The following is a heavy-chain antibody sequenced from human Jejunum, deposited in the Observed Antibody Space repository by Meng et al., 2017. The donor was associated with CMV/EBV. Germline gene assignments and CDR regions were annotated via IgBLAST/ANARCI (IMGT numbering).Heavy chain of an antibody. V-gene: IGHV1-69*05. CDR1: GGSVYTFT. CDR2: IVPIFGTS. Sequence: TASGGSVYTFTIFLVRHAPGQGLQRLGGIVPIFGTSHYAQNFQGRVTITTDESTSTVYMELNSLRSDDTALYYCMMYQNWGETDFWGQGTLVTVSS. CDR3: MMYQNWGETDF. J-gene: IGHJ4*02. D-gene: IGHD2-8*01.